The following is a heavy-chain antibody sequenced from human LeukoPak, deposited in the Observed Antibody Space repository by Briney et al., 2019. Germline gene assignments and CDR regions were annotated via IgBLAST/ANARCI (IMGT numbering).Heavy chain of an antibody. V-gene: IGHV1-18*01. CDR2: ISAYNGNT. D-gene: IGHD6-19*01. Sequence: ASVKVSCKASGYTFTSYAMNWVRQAPGQGLEWMGWISAYNGNTNYAQKLQGRVTMTTETSTSTAYMELRSLRSDDTAVYYCARHSSGWIRDHYYWGQGTLVTVSS. CDR3: ARHSSGWIRDHYY. J-gene: IGHJ4*02. CDR1: GYTFTSYA.